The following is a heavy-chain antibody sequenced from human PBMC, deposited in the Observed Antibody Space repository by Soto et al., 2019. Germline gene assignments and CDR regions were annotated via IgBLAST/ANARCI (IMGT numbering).Heavy chain of an antibody. D-gene: IGHD4-4*01. J-gene: IGHJ4*02. V-gene: IGHV3-7*01. CDR3: ASSAYSKNGY. Sequence: GGSLRLSCAASGFTFSSYWMSWVRQAPGKGLEGVANIKPDGSEKYYVDSVKGRFTISRDNAKNSLYLQTNSLRAEDTAVYFCASSAYSKNGYWGQGTLVTVSS. CDR1: GFTFSSYW. CDR2: IKPDGSEK.